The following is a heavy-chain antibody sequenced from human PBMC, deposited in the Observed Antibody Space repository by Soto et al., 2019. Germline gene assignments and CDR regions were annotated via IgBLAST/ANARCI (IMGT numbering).Heavy chain of an antibody. V-gene: IGHV1-3*01. J-gene: IGHJ6*02. CDR3: ARDQDIQLWLVPYYGMDV. D-gene: IGHD5-18*01. Sequence: QVQLVQSGAEVKKPGASVKVSCKASGYTFTSYAMHWVRQAPGQRLEWMGWINAGNGNTKYSQKFQGRVTITRDTSASTAYMELSSLRSEDTAVYYCARDQDIQLWLVPYYGMDVWGQGTTVTVSS. CDR1: GYTFTSYA. CDR2: INAGNGNT.